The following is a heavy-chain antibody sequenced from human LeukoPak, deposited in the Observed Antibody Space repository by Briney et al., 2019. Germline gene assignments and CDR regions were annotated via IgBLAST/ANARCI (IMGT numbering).Heavy chain of an antibody. CDR1: GGSMSAYY. Sequence: SETLSLTCTVSGGSMSAYYWSWIRQPPGKGLEYIGYVSYSGSTDYNPSLKSRVTISVDTSMNQFSLRLSSVTAADTAVYHCARLRLRFDSNGYSTSYEAFDIWGQGTVVTVSS. J-gene: IGHJ3*02. CDR3: ARLRLRFDSNGYSTSYEAFDI. V-gene: IGHV4-59*08. D-gene: IGHD3-22*01. CDR2: VSYSGST.